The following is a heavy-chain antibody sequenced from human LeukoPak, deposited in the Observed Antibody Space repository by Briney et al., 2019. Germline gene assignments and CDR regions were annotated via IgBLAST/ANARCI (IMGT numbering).Heavy chain of an antibody. CDR3: ARPLLLSYGDHAWDPASFAFDI. CDR2: INHSGST. CDR1: GGSFSGYY. Sequence: PSETLSLTCAVYGGSFSGYYWSWIRQPPGKGLEWIGEINHSGSTNYNPSLKSRVTISVDTSKNQFSLKLSSVTAADTAVYYCARPLLLSYGDHAWDPASFAFDIWGQGTMVTVSS. D-gene: IGHD4-17*01. J-gene: IGHJ3*02. V-gene: IGHV4-34*01.